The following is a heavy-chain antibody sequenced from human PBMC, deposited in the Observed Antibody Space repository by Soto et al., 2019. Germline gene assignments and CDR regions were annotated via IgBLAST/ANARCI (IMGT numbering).Heavy chain of an antibody. Sequence: PGGSLRLSCAASGFTFSSYGMHWVRQAPGKGLEWVAVIWYDGSNKYYADSVKGRFTISRDNSKNTLYLQMNSLRAEDTAVYYCARDSNSSGWFYYYGMDVWGQGTTVTVSS. D-gene: IGHD6-19*01. CDR3: ARDSNSSGWFYYYGMDV. V-gene: IGHV3-33*01. CDR2: IWYDGSNK. CDR1: GFTFSSYG. J-gene: IGHJ6*02.